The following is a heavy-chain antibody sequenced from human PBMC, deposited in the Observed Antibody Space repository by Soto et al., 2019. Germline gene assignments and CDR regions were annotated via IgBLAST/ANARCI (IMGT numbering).Heavy chain of an antibody. CDR3: ARDDGLHSGSSLDDAFDI. V-gene: IGHV1-18*01. Sequence: ASVKVSCKASGYTFTSYGISWVRQAPGQGLEWMGWISAYNGNTNYAQKLQGRVTMTTDTSTSTAYMELRSLRSDDTAVYYCARDDGLHSGSSLDDAFDIWGQGTMVTVSS. CDR1: GYTFTSYG. D-gene: IGHD3-22*01. J-gene: IGHJ3*02. CDR2: ISAYNGNT.